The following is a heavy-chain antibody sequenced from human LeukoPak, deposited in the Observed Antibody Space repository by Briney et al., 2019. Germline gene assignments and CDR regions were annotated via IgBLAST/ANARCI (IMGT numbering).Heavy chain of an antibody. CDR1: GFTFSSYS. Sequence: PGESLRLSCAASGFTFSSYSMNWVRQAPGKGLEWVSSISRSSSDIYYADSVKGRFTISRDNAKNSLYLQMNSLRAEDTAVYYCARLPIGGLVNYYYYGMDVWGQGTTVTVSS. V-gene: IGHV3-21*01. J-gene: IGHJ6*02. CDR3: ARLPIGGLVNYYYYGMDV. CDR2: ISRSSSDI. D-gene: IGHD4-23*01.